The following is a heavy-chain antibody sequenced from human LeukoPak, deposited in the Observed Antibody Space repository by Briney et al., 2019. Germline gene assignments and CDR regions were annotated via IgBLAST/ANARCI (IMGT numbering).Heavy chain of an antibody. J-gene: IGHJ3*02. V-gene: IGHV3-30*02. CDR1: GFTFNDYA. Sequence: GRSLRLSCAASGFTFNDYAMHWVRQAPGKGLEWVAFIRYDGSNKYYADSVKGRFTISRDNSKNTLYLQMNSLRAEDTAVYYCANLNLQDDAFDIWGQGTMVTVSS. CDR2: IRYDGSNK. D-gene: IGHD4-11*01. CDR3: ANLNLQDDAFDI.